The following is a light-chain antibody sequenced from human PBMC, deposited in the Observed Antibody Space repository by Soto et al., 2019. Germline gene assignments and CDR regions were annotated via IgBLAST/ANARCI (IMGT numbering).Light chain of an antibody. CDR2: GTS. V-gene: IGKV1-39*01. CDR1: QSISTY. CDR3: QQTYSTPRT. Sequence: DIQMTQSPSSLSASIGDRVTITCRASQSISTYLYWYQQKPGKAPKLLIYGTSSLQSGVPSRFSGTGSETDFALTISCLQPEDFATYYCQQTYSTPRTFGQGTKVEVK. J-gene: IGKJ1*01.